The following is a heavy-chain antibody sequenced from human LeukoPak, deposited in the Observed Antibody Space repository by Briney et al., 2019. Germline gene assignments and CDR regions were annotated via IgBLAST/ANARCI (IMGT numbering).Heavy chain of an antibody. CDR2: ISPSGGIT. Sequence: GGTLRLSCAASGFTFSSHGMNWVRQAPGKGLEWVSGISPSGGITYYADSVKGRFTISRDNSKNTVSLQMNSLRGDDTAVYYCAKDDAWGRYKDWGQGTLVTVSS. CDR3: AKDDAWGRYKD. V-gene: IGHV3-23*01. J-gene: IGHJ1*01. CDR1: GFTFSSHG. D-gene: IGHD3-16*01.